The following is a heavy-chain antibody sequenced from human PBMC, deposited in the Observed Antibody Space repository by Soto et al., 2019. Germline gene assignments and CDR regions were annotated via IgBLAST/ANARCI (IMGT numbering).Heavy chain of an antibody. CDR1: GFTFSSYA. V-gene: IGHV3-23*01. D-gene: IGHD2-15*01. CDR2: ISGSGGST. J-gene: IGHJ4*02. Sequence: GGSLRLSCAASGFTFSSYAMSWVRQAPGKGLEWVSAISGSGGSTYYADSVKCRFTISRDNSKNTLYLQMNSLRAEDTAVYYCAKDSGLVVVASWMYWGQGTLVTVSS. CDR3: AKDSGLVVVASWMY.